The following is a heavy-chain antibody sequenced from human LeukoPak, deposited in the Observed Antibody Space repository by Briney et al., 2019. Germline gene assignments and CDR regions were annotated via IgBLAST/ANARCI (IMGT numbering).Heavy chain of an antibody. CDR1: GLTFSSYS. CDR2: IKQDGSEK. D-gene: IGHD5-18*01. J-gene: IGHJ4*02. CDR3: ARGDTIPGY. Sequence: GGSLRLSCAASGLTFSSYSMSWVRQAPGKGLEWVANIKQDGSEKYYVDSVKGRFTISRDNAKNSLYLQMNSLRTEDTAVYYCARGDTIPGYWGQGILVTVSS. V-gene: IGHV3-7*01.